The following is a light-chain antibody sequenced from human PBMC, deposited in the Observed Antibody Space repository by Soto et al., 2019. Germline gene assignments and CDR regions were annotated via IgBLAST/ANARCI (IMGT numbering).Light chain of an antibody. V-gene: IGKV1-9*01. CDR3: QQLNSYPPP. CDR1: QGISSY. J-gene: IGKJ4*01. CDR2: AAS. Sequence: DIQLTQSPSFLSASVGDRFTIACRSSQGISSYLAWYQQKPGKAPKLLIYAASTLQSGVPSRFSGSGSGTEFTLTISSLQPEDFATYYCQQLNSYPPPFGGGTKVDI.